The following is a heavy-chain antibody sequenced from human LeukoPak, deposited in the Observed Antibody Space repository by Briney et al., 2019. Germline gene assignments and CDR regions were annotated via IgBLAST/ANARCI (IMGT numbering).Heavy chain of an antibody. J-gene: IGHJ3*02. CDR2: IYYSGST. Sequence: SETLSLTCTVSGGSISSSSHYWGWIRQPPGKGLEWIGNIYYSGSTYYKSSLKSRVTISVDTSKNQFSLRLSSVTAADTAVYYCVREGWQWLVHAFDIWGQGTMVTGSS. V-gene: IGHV4-39*07. CDR1: GGSISSSSHY. D-gene: IGHD6-19*01. CDR3: VREGWQWLVHAFDI.